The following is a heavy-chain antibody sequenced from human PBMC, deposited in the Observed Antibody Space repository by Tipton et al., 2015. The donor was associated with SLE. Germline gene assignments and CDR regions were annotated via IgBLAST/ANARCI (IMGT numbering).Heavy chain of an antibody. CDR3: ARYGDAFDI. Sequence: LRLSFTVSGGSISSHYWSWIRQPPGKELEWIGYIYYSGSTNYYPSLKSRVTMSLDTSKNQFSLRLSSVTAADTAMYYCARYGDAFDIWGQGTMVTVSS. V-gene: IGHV4-59*11. CDR2: IYYSGST. CDR1: GGSISSHY. D-gene: IGHD4-17*01. J-gene: IGHJ3*02.